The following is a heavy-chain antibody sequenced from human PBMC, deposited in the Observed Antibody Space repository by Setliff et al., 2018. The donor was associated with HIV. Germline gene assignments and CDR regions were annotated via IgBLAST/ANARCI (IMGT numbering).Heavy chain of an antibody. D-gene: IGHD1-20*01. J-gene: IGHJ3*02. CDR2: ISSSSSTI. CDR1: GFTFSSYG. V-gene: IGHV3-48*01. CDR3: EREVTPYNQDYALDI. Sequence: ETLSLSCATSGFTFSSYGMHWVRQAPGKGLEWVSYISSSSSTIYYADSVKGRFTISRDNAKNSLYLQMNSLRAEDTAIYYCEREVTPYNQDYALDIWGQGTMVTVSS.